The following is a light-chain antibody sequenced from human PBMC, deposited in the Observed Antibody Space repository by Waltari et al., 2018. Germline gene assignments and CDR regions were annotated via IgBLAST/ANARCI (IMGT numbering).Light chain of an antibody. V-gene: IGLV1-40*01. CDR3: QSYDTSLSGSV. J-gene: IGLJ3*02. Sequence: QSVLTQPPSVSGAPGQRVTISCTGTSSSLGPDSTVHWYQHLPGTAPKLLIFDVNNRPSGVPDRFSGSKSGTSASLAITGLQAEDEADYYCQSYDTSLSGSVFGGGTKLTVL. CDR1: SSSLGPDST. CDR2: DVN.